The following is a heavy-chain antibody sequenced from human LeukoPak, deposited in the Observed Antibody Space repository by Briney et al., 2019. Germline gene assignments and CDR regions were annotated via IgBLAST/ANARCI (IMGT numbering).Heavy chain of an antibody. J-gene: IGHJ5*02. CDR1: GGSISSYH. D-gene: IGHD6-19*01. Sequence: SETLSLTCTVSGGSISSYHWSWIRQPPGKGLEWIGYIYYSGSTNYNPSLKSRVTLSVDTSKNQFSLKVNSVTAADTAVYYCARVVAGRRFDPWGQGTLVTVSS. CDR2: IYYSGST. CDR3: ARVVAGRRFDP. V-gene: IGHV4-59*01.